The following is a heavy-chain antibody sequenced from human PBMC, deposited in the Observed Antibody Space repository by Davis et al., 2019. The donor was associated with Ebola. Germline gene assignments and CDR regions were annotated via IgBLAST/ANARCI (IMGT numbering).Heavy chain of an antibody. CDR1: GDTFSSYA. Sequence: ASVKVSCKASGDTFSSYAIRWVRQAPGQGLEWMGIINPSGGSTNYAQKFQGRVTMTRDTSTSTVYMELSSLRSEDTAVYYCARDVANCGGDCHYDAFDIWGQVTMVTVSS. D-gene: IGHD2-21*02. J-gene: IGHJ3*02. CDR2: INPSGGST. CDR3: ARDVANCGGDCHYDAFDI. V-gene: IGHV1-46*01.